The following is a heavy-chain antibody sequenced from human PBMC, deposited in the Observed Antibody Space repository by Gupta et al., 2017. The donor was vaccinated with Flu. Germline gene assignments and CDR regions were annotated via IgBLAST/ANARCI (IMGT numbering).Heavy chain of an antibody. V-gene: IGHV3-74*01. CDR1: W. D-gene: IGHD4-4*01. J-gene: IGHJ6*02. CDR2: INSDGGST. Sequence: WMHWVHQAPGKGLVWVSRINSDGGSTTYADSVKGRFTISRDNAKNTLYLQMNSLRAEDTAVYYCARGMSTITEVGYYYYGMDVWGQGTTVTVSS. CDR3: ARGMSTITEVGYYYYGMDV.